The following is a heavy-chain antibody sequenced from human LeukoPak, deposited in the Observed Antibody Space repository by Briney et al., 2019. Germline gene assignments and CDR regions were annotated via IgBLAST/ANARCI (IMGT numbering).Heavy chain of an antibody. CDR3: ALRLRLGELSF. D-gene: IGHD3-16*02. V-gene: IGHV4-34*01. J-gene: IGHJ4*02. Sequence: SETLSLTCAVYGGSFSGYYWSWIRQPPGKGLEWIGEINHSGSTNYNPSLKSRVTISVDTSKNQFSLKLSSVTAADTAVYYCALRLRLGELSFGGQGTLVTVSS. CDR2: INHSGST. CDR1: GGSFSGYY.